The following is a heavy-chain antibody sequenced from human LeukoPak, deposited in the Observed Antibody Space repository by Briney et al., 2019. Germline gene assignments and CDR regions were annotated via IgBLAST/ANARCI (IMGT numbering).Heavy chain of an antibody. D-gene: IGHD2-15*01. Sequence: PSETLSLTCTVSGDSTSSSSYYWGWIRQPPGKGLEWIGSFSYSGSAYYNPSLTSRVAISVDTSKNQFSLKLRSVTAADTAVYYCARGRTVVVVVAATQAHWVDPWGQGTLVTDSS. CDR1: GDSTSSSSYY. V-gene: IGHV4-39*07. CDR2: FSYSGSA. CDR3: ARGRTVVVVVAATQAHWVDP. J-gene: IGHJ5*02.